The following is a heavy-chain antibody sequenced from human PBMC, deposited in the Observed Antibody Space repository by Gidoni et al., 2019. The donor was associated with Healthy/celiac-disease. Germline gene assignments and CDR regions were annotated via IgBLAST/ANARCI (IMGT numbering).Heavy chain of an antibody. V-gene: IGHV3-48*02. J-gene: IGHJ6*02. CDR1: GFTFSSYS. Sequence: EVQLVESGGGLVQPGGSLRLSCAASGFTFSSYSMNWFRQAPGKGLEWVSYISSSSSTIYYADSVKGRFTISRDNAKNSLYLQMNSLRDEDTAVYYCAKLKTYYDFWSGYYSDYYYYGMDVWGQGTTVTVSS. D-gene: IGHD3-3*01. CDR3: AKLKTYYDFWSGYYSDYYYYGMDV. CDR2: ISSSSSTI.